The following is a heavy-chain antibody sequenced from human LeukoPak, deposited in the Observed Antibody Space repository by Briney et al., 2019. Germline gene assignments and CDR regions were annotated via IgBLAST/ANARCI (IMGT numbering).Heavy chain of an antibody. D-gene: IGHD6-6*01. CDR2: ISGSGGST. V-gene: IGHV3-23*01. CDR3: AKAISIAARIFDY. Sequence: HPGGTLRLSCAASGFTFSSYAMSWVRQAPGKGLEWVSAISGSGGSTYYADSVKGRFTISRDNSRNTLYLQMNSLRAEDTAVYYCAKAISIAARIFDYWGQGTLVTVSS. CDR1: GFTFSSYA. J-gene: IGHJ4*02.